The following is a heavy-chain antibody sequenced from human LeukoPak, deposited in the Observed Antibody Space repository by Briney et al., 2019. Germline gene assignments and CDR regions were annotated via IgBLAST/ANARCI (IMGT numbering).Heavy chain of an antibody. Sequence: SETLSLTCTVSGGSISSYYWSWIRQPPGKGLEWIGYIYYSGSTNYNPSLKSRVTISVDTSKNQFSPKLSSVTAADTAVYYCAREMGLVRYFDYWGQGTLVTVSS. J-gene: IGHJ4*02. CDR1: GGSISSYY. CDR2: IYYSGST. D-gene: IGHD1-14*01. CDR3: AREMGLVRYFDY. V-gene: IGHV4-59*01.